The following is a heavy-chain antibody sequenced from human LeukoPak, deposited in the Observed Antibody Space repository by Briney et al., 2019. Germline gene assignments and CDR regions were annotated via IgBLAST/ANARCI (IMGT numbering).Heavy chain of an antibody. CDR1: GYTFTSYY. CDR3: ARDCSSTSCYTHAFDI. CDR2: INPSGGST. Sequence: ASVKVSCKASGYTFTSYYMHWVRQAPGQGLEWMGTINPSGGSTSYAQKFQGRVTVTRDMSTSTVYMELSSLRSEDTAVYYCARDCSSTSCYTHAFDIWGQGTMVTVSS. D-gene: IGHD2-2*02. V-gene: IGHV1-46*01. J-gene: IGHJ3*02.